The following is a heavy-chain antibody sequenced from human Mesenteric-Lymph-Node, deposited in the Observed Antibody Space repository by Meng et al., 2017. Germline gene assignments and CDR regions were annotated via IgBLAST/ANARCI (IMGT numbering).Heavy chain of an antibody. CDR3: ARDTDYDFWSGYYTRPFDY. D-gene: IGHD3-3*01. CDR1: GYTFTSYA. J-gene: IGHJ4*02. Sequence: ASVKVSCKASGYTFTSYAMHWVRQAPGQRLEGMGWINAGNGNTKYSQKFQGRVTITRDTSASTAYMELSSLRSEDTAVYYCARDTDYDFWSGYYTRPFDYWGQGTLVNVSS. CDR2: INAGNGNT. V-gene: IGHV1-3*01.